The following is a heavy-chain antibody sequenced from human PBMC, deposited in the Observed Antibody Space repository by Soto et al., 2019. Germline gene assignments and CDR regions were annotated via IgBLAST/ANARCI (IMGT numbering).Heavy chain of an antibody. CDR3: ARATPDFWSGYYTSPPIDY. J-gene: IGHJ4*02. CDR1: GGSISSGDYY. CDR2: IYYSGST. D-gene: IGHD3-3*01. Sequence: SETLSLTCTVSGGSISSGDYYWSWIRQPPGKGLEWIGYIYYSGSTYYNPSLKSRVTISVDTSKNQFSLKLSSVTAADTAVYYCARATPDFWSGYYTSPPIDYWGQGTLVTVSS. V-gene: IGHV4-30-4*01.